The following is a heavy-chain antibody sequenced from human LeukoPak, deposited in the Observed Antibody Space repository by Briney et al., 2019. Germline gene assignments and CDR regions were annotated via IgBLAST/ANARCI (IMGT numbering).Heavy chain of an antibody. D-gene: IGHD2-2*01. V-gene: IGHV1-18*01. CDR2: INAYNGNT. J-gene: IGHJ5*02. CDR1: GYTFTSYG. Sequence: ASVTVSCKASGYTFTSYGISWVRQAPGQGLEWMGWINAYNGNTNYAQKLQGRVTMTTDTSTSTAYMELRSLRSDDTAVYYCARIRGCSSTSCFNPEGWFDPWGQGTLVTVSS. CDR3: ARIRGCSSTSCFNPEGWFDP.